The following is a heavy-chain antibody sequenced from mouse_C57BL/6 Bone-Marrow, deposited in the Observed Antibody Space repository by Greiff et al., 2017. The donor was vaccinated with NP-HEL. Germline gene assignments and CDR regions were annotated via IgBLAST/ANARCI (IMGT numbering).Heavy chain of an antibody. CDR3: ARDKDWGYFDY. V-gene: IGHV5-4*01. Sequence: EVQGVESGGGLVKPGGSLKLSCAASGFTFSSYAMSWVRQTPEKRLEWVATISDGGSYTYYPDNVKGRFTISRDNAKNNLYLQMSHLKSEDTAMYYCARDKDWGYFDYWGQGTTLTVSS. J-gene: IGHJ2*01. CDR1: GFTFSSYA. CDR2: ISDGGSYT. D-gene: IGHD4-1*01.